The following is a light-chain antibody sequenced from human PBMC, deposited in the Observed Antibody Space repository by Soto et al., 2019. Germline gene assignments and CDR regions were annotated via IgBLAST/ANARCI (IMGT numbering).Light chain of an antibody. CDR2: KVS. Sequence: DIQMTQSPSSLSASIGDTVTIACRASQSVSVYLSWYQQSPGMAPKLLIYKVSSLQGGVPSRFSGRGLGTNFNLTINGLQGEDSAIYYCHQTYSAPWTFGQGTKVEI. CDR3: HQTYSAPWT. CDR1: QSVSVY. J-gene: IGKJ1*01. V-gene: IGKV1-39*01.